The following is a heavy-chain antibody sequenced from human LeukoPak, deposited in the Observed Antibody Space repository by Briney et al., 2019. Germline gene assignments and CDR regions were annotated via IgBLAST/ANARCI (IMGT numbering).Heavy chain of an antibody. CDR3: ARDWYCSSSICYTDRNWFDP. CDR2: ISTTSSYT. D-gene: IGHD2-2*02. CDR1: GFTFSDYY. J-gene: IGHJ5*02. Sequence: GGSLRLSCAASGFTFSDYYMSWIRQAPGKGLERVSYISTTSSYTDYADSVRGRFTISRDNAKNLLYLQMNSLRPEDTAVYYCARDWYCSSSICYTDRNWFDPWGQGTLVTVSS. V-gene: IGHV3-11*05.